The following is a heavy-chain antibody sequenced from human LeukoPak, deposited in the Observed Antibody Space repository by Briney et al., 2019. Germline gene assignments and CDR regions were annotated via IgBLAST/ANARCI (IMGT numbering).Heavy chain of an antibody. J-gene: IGHJ6*02. CDR1: GYTLTSYG. CDR3: ARGSYGDAYYYGMDV. Sequence: ASVKVSCKASGYTLTSYGISWVRQAPGQGLEWMGWISAYNGNTNYAQKLQGRVTMTTDTSTSTAYMELRSLRSDDTAVYYCARGSYGDAYYYGMDVWGQGTTVTVSS. V-gene: IGHV1-18*01. D-gene: IGHD4-17*01. CDR2: ISAYNGNT.